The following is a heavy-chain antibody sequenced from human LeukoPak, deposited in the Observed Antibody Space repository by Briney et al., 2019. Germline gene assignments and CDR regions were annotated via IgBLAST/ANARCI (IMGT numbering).Heavy chain of an antibody. J-gene: IGHJ4*02. CDR3: ASTTTGYSSSWYEY. Sequence: PSETLSLTCTVSGGSISSYYWSWIRQPAGKGLGWIGRIYTSGSTNYNPSLKSRVTMSVDTSKNQFSLKLSSVTAADTAVYYCASTTTGYSSSWYEYWGQGTLVTVSS. CDR1: GGSISSYY. D-gene: IGHD6-13*01. CDR2: IYTSGST. V-gene: IGHV4-4*07.